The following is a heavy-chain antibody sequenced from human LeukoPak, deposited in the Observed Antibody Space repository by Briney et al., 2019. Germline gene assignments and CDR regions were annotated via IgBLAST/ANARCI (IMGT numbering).Heavy chain of an antibody. Sequence: PSETLSLTCAAYGGSFSGYYWSWIRQPPGKGLGWIGEINHSGSTNYNPSLKSRVTISVDTSKNQFSLKLSSVTAADTAVYYCARGRAGMRLTDDAFDIWGQGTMVTVSS. J-gene: IGHJ3*02. CDR3: ARGRAGMRLTDDAFDI. CDR1: GGSFSGYY. CDR2: INHSGST. V-gene: IGHV4-34*01.